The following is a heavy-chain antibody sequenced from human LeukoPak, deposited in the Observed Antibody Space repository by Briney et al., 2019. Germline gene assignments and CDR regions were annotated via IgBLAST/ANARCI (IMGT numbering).Heavy chain of an antibody. CDR2: IYSGGGT. J-gene: IGHJ3*02. CDR1: GFTVSSNY. D-gene: IGHD3-16*01. Sequence: PGGSLRLSCAASGFTVSSNYMSWVRQAPGKGLEWASVIYSGGGTYYADAVKGRFTISRDNSKNTLYLQMNSLRAGDTAVYYCARDHYVDAFDIWGQGTMVTVSS. V-gene: IGHV3-66*01. CDR3: ARDHYVDAFDI.